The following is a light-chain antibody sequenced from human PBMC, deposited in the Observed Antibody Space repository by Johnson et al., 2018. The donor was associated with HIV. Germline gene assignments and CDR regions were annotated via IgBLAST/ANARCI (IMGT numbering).Light chain of an antibody. J-gene: IGLJ1*01. V-gene: IGLV1-51*01. CDR3: GAWDSSLGTAF. CDR1: SSNIGNNY. Sequence: QSVLTQPPSVSAAPGQKVTISCSGSSSNIGNNYVSWYQQIPGTAPKLLIYDNNKRPSGIPDRFSGSKSGTSATLGITGLQTGAEADYYCGAWDSSLGTAFFGTGTKVTVL. CDR2: DNN.